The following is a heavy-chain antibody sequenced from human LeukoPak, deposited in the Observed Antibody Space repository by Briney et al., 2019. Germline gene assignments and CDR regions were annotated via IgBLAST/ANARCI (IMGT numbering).Heavy chain of an antibody. CDR2: ISGSGGST. D-gene: IGHD4-17*01. Sequence: GGSLRLSCAASGFTFSSCAMSWVRQAPGKGLEWVSAISGSGGSTYYADSVKGRFTISRDNSKNTLYLQMNSLRAEDTAVYYCAKDIHDYADFGGSDYWGQGTLVTVSS. J-gene: IGHJ4*02. CDR3: AKDIHDYADFGGSDY. CDR1: GFTFSSCA. V-gene: IGHV3-23*01.